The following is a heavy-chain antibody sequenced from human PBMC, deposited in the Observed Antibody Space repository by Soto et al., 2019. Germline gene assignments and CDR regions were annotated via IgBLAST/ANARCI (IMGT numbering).Heavy chain of an antibody. CDR2: FCAVDSST. D-gene: IGHD5-18*01. CDR1: GFTFTRYA. V-gene: IGHV3-23*01. Sequence: PGGSLRLSCAASGFTFTRYAMGWVRQAPGKGLEWVSSFCAVDSSTYYADSLKGRFIISRDNSKNTLYLQMNSLRAEDTSVYYCVRDPLWGTAMVLWYFDLWGRGTLVTVSS. J-gene: IGHJ2*01. CDR3: VRDPLWGTAMVLWYFDL.